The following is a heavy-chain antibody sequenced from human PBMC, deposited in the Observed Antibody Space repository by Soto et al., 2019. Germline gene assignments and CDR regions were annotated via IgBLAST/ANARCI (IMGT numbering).Heavy chain of an antibody. V-gene: IGHV3-74*01. J-gene: IGHJ4*02. CDR1: GFTLSSYW. CDR2: IDRDGSDT. Sequence: GGSLRLSCAGSGFTLSSYWMHWVRQAPGKGLVWVSRIDRDGSDTSYADSVKGRFTISRDNAKNTVHLQMNSLRAEDTAVYYCARVYCSRTSCSYFDYWSQATLVTVSS. D-gene: IGHD2-2*01. CDR3: ARVYCSRTSCSYFDY.